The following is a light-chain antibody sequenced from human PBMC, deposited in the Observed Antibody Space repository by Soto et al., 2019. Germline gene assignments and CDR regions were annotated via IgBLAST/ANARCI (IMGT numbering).Light chain of an antibody. Sequence: DIQMTQSPSTLSASVGDRVTIACRARQSIGTWLAWYQQKPGAAPKVLIYDAPSLKTGVPSRFGGSGSGTDFTLTFTRLQPDDFATYYCQQYHSYPLTFGGGTKVDIK. CDR1: QSIGTW. CDR3: QQYHSYPLT. J-gene: IGKJ4*01. V-gene: IGKV1-5*01. CDR2: DAP.